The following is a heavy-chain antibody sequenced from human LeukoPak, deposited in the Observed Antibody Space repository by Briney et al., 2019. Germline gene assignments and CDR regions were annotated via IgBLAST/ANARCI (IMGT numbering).Heavy chain of an antibody. D-gene: IGHD2-21*01. CDR1: GFTFSSYG. CDR2: IRYDGSNK. Sequence: PGRSLRLSCAASGFTFSSYGMHWVRQAPGKGLGWVAFIRYDGSNKYYADSVRGRFTISRDNSRNTLYLQMDSLRSEDTAVYYCARDFFPVVDSTWYEIGYWGQGTLVTVSS. J-gene: IGHJ4*02. V-gene: IGHV3-30*02. CDR3: ARDFFPVVDSTWYEIGY.